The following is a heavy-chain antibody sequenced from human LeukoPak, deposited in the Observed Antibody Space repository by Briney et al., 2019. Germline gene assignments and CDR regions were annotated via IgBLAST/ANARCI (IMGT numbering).Heavy chain of an antibody. Sequence: GGSLRLSCAASGFTFSSYSMNWVRQAPGKGLEWVSSISSSSSYIYYADSVKGRFTISRDNAKNSLYLQMNSLRAEDTAVYYCARGGKDIVVVPAATWGQGTLVTVSS. CDR3: ARGGKDIVVVPAAT. CDR2: ISSSSSYI. V-gene: IGHV3-21*01. D-gene: IGHD2-2*01. CDR1: GFTFSSYS. J-gene: IGHJ5*02.